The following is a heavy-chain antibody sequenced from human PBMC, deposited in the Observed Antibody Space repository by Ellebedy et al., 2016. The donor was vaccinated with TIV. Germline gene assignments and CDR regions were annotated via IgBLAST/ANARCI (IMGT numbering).Heavy chain of an antibody. Sequence: GESLKIPXAASGFTFSSYNMNWVRQAPGKGLEWVSYISSVLTIYYADSVKGRFTISRDNAKNSLYLQLNSLRDEDTAVYYCARDSPGWSAFDIWGQGTMVTVSS. D-gene: IGHD3-9*01. V-gene: IGHV3-48*02. J-gene: IGHJ3*02. CDR1: GFTFSSYN. CDR2: ISSVLTI. CDR3: ARDSPGWSAFDI.